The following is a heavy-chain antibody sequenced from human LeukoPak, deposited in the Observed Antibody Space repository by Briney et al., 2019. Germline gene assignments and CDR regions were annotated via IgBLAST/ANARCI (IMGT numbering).Heavy chain of an antibody. CDR2: IYTSGST. CDR3: ARGLGRGDFDY. D-gene: IGHD3-16*01. Sequence: SQTLSLTCTVSGGSISSGSYYWSWIRQPAGKGLEWIGRIYTSGSTNYNPSLKSRVTISVDTSKNQFSLKLSSVTAADTAVYYCARGLGRGDFDYWGQGALVTVSS. CDR1: GGSISSGSYY. V-gene: IGHV4-61*02. J-gene: IGHJ4*02.